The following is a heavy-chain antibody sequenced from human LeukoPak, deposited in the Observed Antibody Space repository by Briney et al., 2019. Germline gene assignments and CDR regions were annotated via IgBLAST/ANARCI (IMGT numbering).Heavy chain of an antibody. V-gene: IGHV3-30-3*01. Sequence: GASVKVSCKASGYTFTSYAMHWVRQAPGKGLEWVAVISYDGSNKYYADSVKGRFTISRDNSKNTLYLQMNSLRAEDTAVYYCARGGGTLLLWFGEPLDYWGQGTLVTVSS. CDR3: ARGGGTLLLWFGEPLDY. CDR2: ISYDGSNK. D-gene: IGHD3-10*01. J-gene: IGHJ4*02. CDR1: GYTFTSYA.